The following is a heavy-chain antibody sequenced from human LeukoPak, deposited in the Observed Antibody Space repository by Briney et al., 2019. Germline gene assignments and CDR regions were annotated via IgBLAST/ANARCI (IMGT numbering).Heavy chain of an antibody. CDR3: ARLRFDFWSGYTHPYFDY. J-gene: IGHJ4*02. V-gene: IGHV4-39*01. CDR1: GGSISSSSYS. CDR2: IYYSGTT. Sequence: PSETLSLTCIVSGGSISSSSYSWGWIRQPPGKGLEWIGSIYYSGTTYYNPSLKSRFTIFVDTSKLQFSLKLSSVAATDTAVYFCARLRFDFWSGYTHPYFDYWGQGTLVTVSS. D-gene: IGHD3-3*01.